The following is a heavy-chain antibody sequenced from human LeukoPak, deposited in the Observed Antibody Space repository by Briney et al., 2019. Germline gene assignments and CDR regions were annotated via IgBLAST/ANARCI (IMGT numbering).Heavy chain of an antibody. J-gene: IGHJ4*02. CDR3: AKSQGYSNYYFDY. V-gene: IGHV3-23*01. D-gene: IGHD3-9*01. Sequence: NPGGSLRLSCAASGFTFSSYGMSWVRQAPGKGLEWVSGISRSGGSTYYADSVQGRFTISRDNSKNTLYLQMDSLRAGDTAVYYCAKSQGYSNYYFDYWGQGTLVTVSS. CDR2: ISRSGGST. CDR1: GFTFSSYG.